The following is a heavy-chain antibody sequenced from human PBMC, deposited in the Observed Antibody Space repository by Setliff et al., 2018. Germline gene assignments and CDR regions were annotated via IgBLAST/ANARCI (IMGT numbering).Heavy chain of an antibody. V-gene: IGHV1-18*01. J-gene: IGHJ3*02. CDR3: ARSNRFTIFGGGLPFDI. Sequence: ASVKVSCKTSGYTFTTYGISWVRQAPGQGLVWMGWISAYNGATNYAQKVQGRVTLTTETSTDTAYMELRSLTTDDTAVYYCARSNRFTIFGGGLPFDIWGQGTMVTVSS. CDR1: GYTFTTYG. CDR2: ISAYNGAT. D-gene: IGHD3-3*01.